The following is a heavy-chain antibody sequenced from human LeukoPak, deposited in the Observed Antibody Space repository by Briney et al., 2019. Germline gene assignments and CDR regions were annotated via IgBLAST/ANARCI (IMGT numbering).Heavy chain of an antibody. V-gene: IGHV4-39*07. CDR1: GGSISSSSYY. J-gene: IGHJ4*02. Sequence: SETLSLTCTVSGGSISSSSYYWGWIRQPPGKGLEWIGSIYYSGSTYYNPSLKSRVTISVDTSKNQFSLRLSSVTAADTAVYYCARGGVLKSVDYWGQGTLVAVSS. CDR2: IYYSGST. CDR3: ARGGVLKSVDY. D-gene: IGHD3-16*01.